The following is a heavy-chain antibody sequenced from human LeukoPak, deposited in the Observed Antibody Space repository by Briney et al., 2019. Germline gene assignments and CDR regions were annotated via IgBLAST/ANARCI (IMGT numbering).Heavy chain of an antibody. D-gene: IGHD2-21*02. V-gene: IGHV4-59*01. CDR1: GGSISSYY. Sequence: SETLSLTCTVSGGSISSYYWSWIRQPPGKGLEWIGYIYYSGSTNYNPSLKSRVTISVDTSKNRFPLKLSSVTAADTAVYYCAREAYCGGDCYSGFDYWGQGTLVTVSS. J-gene: IGHJ4*02. CDR3: AREAYCGGDCYSGFDY. CDR2: IYYSGST.